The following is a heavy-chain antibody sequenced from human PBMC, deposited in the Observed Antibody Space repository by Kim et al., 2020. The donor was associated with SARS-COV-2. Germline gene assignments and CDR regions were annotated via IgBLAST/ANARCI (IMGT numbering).Heavy chain of an antibody. CDR1: GYTFTSYY. J-gene: IGHJ6*02. CDR3: ARDFVRYFDWLPNYYYYGMDV. CDR2: INPSGGST. V-gene: IGHV1-46*01. D-gene: IGHD3-9*01. Sequence: ASVKVSCKASGYTFTSYYMHWVRQAPGQGLEWMGIINPSGGSTSYAQKFQGRVTMTRDTSTSTVYMELSSLRSEDTAVYYCARDFVRYFDWLPNYYYYGMDVWGQGTTVTVSS.